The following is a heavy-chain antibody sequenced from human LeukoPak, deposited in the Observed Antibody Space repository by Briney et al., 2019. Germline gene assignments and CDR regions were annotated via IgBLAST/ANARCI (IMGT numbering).Heavy chain of an antibody. D-gene: IGHD3-9*01. V-gene: IGHV1-8*01. CDR2: MNPNSGNT. J-gene: IGHJ4*02. CDR1: GYTFTSYD. Sequence: ASVKVSCKASGYTFTSYDINWVRQATGQGLEWMGWMNPNSGNTGYAQKFQGRVTMTRNTSISTAYMELSSLRSEDTAVYYCARAPTFRHYDILTGYYTFDYWGQGTLVTVSS. CDR3: ARAPTFRHYDILTGYYTFDY.